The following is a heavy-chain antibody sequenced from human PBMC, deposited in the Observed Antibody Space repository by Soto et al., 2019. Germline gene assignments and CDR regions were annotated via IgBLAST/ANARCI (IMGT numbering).Heavy chain of an antibody. J-gene: IGHJ3*02. V-gene: IGHV3-30-3*01. Sequence: GSLPSSGAAGVFSFRSYAMHWVRQAKTKELDRVDVISHQGSNQYYADAVKGRFTISRDNSRNTMYLQMNSMRAEDTAVYYCARDFGFKSYYHSSGYYGGDAFEIWGHGTSVTVS. D-gene: IGHD3-22*01. CDR2: ISHQGSNQ. CDR3: ARDFGFKSYYHSSGYYGGDAFEI. CDR1: VFSFRSYA.